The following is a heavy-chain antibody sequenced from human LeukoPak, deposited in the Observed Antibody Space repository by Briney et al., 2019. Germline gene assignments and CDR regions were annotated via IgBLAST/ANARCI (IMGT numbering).Heavy chain of an antibody. D-gene: IGHD1/OR15-1a*01. J-gene: IGHJ4*02. CDR1: GYGSTAYW. CDR3: AGRSTMSAMN. Sequence: GESLKISCKASGYGSTAYWIGWVRQMPGKGLEWMGILFPGDSETKYSPSFQGRVTIPVDKAINTAYLHWSSLKASDTAMYYCAGRSTMSAMNWGQGTLVTVSS. V-gene: IGHV5-51*01. CDR2: LFPGDSET.